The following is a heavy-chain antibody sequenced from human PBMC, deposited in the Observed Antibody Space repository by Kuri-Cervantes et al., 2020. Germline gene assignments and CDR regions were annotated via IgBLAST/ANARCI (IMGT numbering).Heavy chain of an antibody. Sequence: GESLKISCAASGFTFDDYAMHWVRQAPGKGLEWVSLISWDGGSTYYADSVRGRFIISRDNAKNSPYLQMNSLRTEDTALYYCATICGADCYSDLDLDYWGQGTLVTVSS. CDR2: ISWDGGST. J-gene: IGHJ4*02. CDR3: ATICGADCYSDLDLDY. CDR1: GFTFDDYA. V-gene: IGHV3-43*01. D-gene: IGHD2-21*02.